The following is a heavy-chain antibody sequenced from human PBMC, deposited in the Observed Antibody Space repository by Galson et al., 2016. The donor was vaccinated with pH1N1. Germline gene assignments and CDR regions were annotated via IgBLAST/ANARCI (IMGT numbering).Heavy chain of an antibody. CDR3: ARDQVALTGIFDY. Sequence: LSLTCTVSGGSISSGSYYWNWIRQPAGEGLEWIGRLYTSGSTTYNPSLKSRVTMSVDTSKNQFSLRLTSVTAADTAVYYCARDQVALTGIFDYWGQGTLVTVSS. D-gene: IGHD3-10*01. J-gene: IGHJ4*02. V-gene: IGHV4-61*02. CDR2: LYTSGST. CDR1: GGSISSGSYY.